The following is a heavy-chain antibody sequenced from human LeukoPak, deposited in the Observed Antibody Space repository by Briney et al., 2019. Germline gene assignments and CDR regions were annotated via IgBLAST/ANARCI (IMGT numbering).Heavy chain of an antibody. CDR2: ISSSSSYI. J-gene: IGHJ5*02. V-gene: IGHV3-21*01. D-gene: IGHD3-9*01. Sequence: GGSLRLSCAASGFTFSSYSMNWVRQAPGKGLEWVSSISSSSSYIYYADSVKGRFTISRDNAKNSLYLQMNSLRAEDTAVYYCARDLYYDILTGSSNWFDPWGQGTLVTVSS. CDR3: ARDLYYDILTGSSNWFDP. CDR1: GFTFSSYS.